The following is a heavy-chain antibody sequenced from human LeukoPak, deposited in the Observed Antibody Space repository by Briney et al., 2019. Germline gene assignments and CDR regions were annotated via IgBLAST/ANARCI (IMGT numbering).Heavy chain of an antibody. CDR3: TWSGLKIES. J-gene: IGHJ4*02. D-gene: IGHD3-3*01. CDR2: IKSQTDNGTT. V-gene: IGHV3-15*01. CDR1: GITFSNAW. Sequence: GGSLRLSCAASGITFSNAWMTWVRQAPGKGLEWVGRIKSQTDNGTTDYAAPVKGRFTTSRDDSKNTLFLQMNSLKTEDTALYYCTWSGLKIESWGQGTLVTVSS.